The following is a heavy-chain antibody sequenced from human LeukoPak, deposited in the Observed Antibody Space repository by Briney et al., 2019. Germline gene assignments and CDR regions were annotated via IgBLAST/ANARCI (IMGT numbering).Heavy chain of an antibody. CDR2: ISSSGSTI. CDR3: ARVRRITMVRGVIPPPYYFDY. D-gene: IGHD3-10*01. CDR1: GGSFSDYY. Sequence: LSLTCAVYGGSFSDYYMSWIRQAPGKGLEWVSYISSSGSTIYYADSVKGRFTISRDNAKNSLYLQMNSLRAEDTAVYYCARVRRITMVRGVIPPPYYFDYWGQGTLVTVSS. J-gene: IGHJ4*02. V-gene: IGHV3-11*01.